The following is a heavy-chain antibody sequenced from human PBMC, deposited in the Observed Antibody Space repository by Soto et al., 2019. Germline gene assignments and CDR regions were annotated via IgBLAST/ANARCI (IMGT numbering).Heavy chain of an antibody. CDR3: ARDRRGSSSPYYYYYMDV. Sequence: ASVKVSCKASVGSISSYTISWVRQAPGQGLEWMGRIIPILGIANYAQKFQGRVTITADKSTSTAYMELSSLRSEDTAVYYRARDRRGSSSPYYYYYMDVWGKGTTVTVSS. J-gene: IGHJ6*03. CDR2: IIPILGIA. D-gene: IGHD6-6*01. CDR1: VGSISSYT. V-gene: IGHV1-69*04.